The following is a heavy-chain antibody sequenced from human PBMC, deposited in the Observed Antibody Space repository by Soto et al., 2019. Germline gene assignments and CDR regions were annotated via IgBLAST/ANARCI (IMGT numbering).Heavy chain of an antibody. CDR2: INAGNGNT. CDR3: ARSPGNVLRFLEWLPKPPFDP. CDR1: GYTFTSYA. V-gene: IGHV1-3*01. D-gene: IGHD3-3*01. J-gene: IGHJ5*02. Sequence: ASVKVSCKXSGYTFTSYAMHWVRQAPGQRLEWMGWINAGNGNTKYSQKFQGRVTITRDTSASTAYMELSSLRSEDTAVYYCARSPGNVLRFLEWLPKPPFDPWGQGTLVTVS.